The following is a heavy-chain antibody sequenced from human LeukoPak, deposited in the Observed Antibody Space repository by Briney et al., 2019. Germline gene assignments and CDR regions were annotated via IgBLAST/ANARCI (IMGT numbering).Heavy chain of an antibody. Sequence: ASETLSLTCTVSGGSIGSYYWSWIRQPAGKGLEWIGRIYTSGNINYNPSLESRVTMSLDTSRNQFSLKLRSVTAADTAVYYCARDSGYDLNCFDPWGQGTLVTVSS. CDR2: IYTSGNI. CDR3: ARDSGYDLNCFDP. V-gene: IGHV4-4*07. J-gene: IGHJ5*02. CDR1: GGSIGSYY. D-gene: IGHD5-12*01.